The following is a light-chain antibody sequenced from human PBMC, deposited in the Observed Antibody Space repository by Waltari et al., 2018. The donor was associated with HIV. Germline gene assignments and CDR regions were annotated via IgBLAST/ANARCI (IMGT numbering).Light chain of an antibody. CDR2: LGS. CDR1: QSLLHSNGDNY. CDR3: MQARQSTFT. J-gene: IGKJ3*01. V-gene: IGKV2-28*01. Sequence: DVVMTQSPISLSVSPGESASISCRSSQSLLHSNGDNYLDWYFQKPGQSPQLLIYLGSSRAPGFPDRFSSAGSGTDFTLRISRVEPEDVGVYYCMQARQSTFTFGPGTKIEI.